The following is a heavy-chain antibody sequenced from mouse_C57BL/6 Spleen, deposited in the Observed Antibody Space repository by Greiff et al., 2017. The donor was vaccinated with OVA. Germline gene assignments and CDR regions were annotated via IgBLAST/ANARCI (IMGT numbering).Heavy chain of an antibody. Sequence: QVQLQQSGAELVKPGASVKMSCKASGYTFTSYWITWVKQRPGQGLEWIGDIYPGSGSTNYNEKFKSKATLTVDTASSTAYMLRSSLTSEDSAVYYCARSGGSYFDYWGQGTTLTVSS. D-gene: IGHD1-1*02. V-gene: IGHV1-55*01. CDR2: IYPGSGST. CDR3: ARSGGSYFDY. J-gene: IGHJ2*01. CDR1: GYTFTSYW.